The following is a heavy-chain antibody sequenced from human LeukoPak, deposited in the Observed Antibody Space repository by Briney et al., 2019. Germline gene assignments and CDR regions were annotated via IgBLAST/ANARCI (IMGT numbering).Heavy chain of an antibody. J-gene: IGHJ4*02. V-gene: IGHV3-23*01. CDR1: GFTFSSYA. D-gene: IGHD2-2*02. CDR3: AKDRIVVVPAAIPFDY. CDR2: ISGSGGST. Sequence: GGSLRLTCAASGFTFSSYAMSWVRQAPGKGLEWVSAISGSGGSTYYADSVKGRFTISRDNSKNTLYLQMNSLRAEDTAVYYCAKDRIVVVPAAIPFDYWGQGTLVTVSS.